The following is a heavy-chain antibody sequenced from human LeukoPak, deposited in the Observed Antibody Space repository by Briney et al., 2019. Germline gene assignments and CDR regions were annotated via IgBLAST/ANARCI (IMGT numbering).Heavy chain of an antibody. CDR3: ARAVRETNYYYYYMDV. Sequence: ETLSLTCTVSGGSISSYYWSWVRQAPGKGLEWVSVIYSGGSTYYADSVKGRFTISRDNSKNTLYLQMNSLRAEDTAVYYCARAVRETNYYYYYMDVWGKGTTVTISS. V-gene: IGHV3-53*01. CDR2: IYSGGST. J-gene: IGHJ6*03. CDR1: GGSISSYY. D-gene: IGHD1-7*01.